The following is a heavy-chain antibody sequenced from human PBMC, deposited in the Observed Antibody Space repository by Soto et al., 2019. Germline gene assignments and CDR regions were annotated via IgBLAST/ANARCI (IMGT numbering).Heavy chain of an antibody. CDR2: TYYRSKWYN. D-gene: IGHD3-22*01. CDR1: GDSVSSNSAA. V-gene: IGHV6-1*01. CDR3: ARAPLLEYYDSSGSLDD. J-gene: IGHJ4*02. Sequence: SQTLSLTCAISGDSVSSNSAAWNWIRQSPSRGLEWLGRTYYRSKWYNDYAVSVKSRITINPDTSKNQFSLQLNSVTPEDTAVNYCARAPLLEYYDSSGSLDDWGQGTLVTV.